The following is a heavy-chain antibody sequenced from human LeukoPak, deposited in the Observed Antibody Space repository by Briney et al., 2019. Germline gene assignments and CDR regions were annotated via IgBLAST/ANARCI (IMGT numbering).Heavy chain of an antibody. Sequence: PGGSLRLSCAASGFIFSIYDMNWVRQAPGKGLEWVSTNTGSGGPTYYADSVKGRFTISRDNSKNMLYLQMNSLRAEDTAVYYCAKKGTYNWNDPDDYWGQGTLVTVSS. CDR3: AKKGTYNWNDPDDY. D-gene: IGHD1-20*01. CDR2: NTGSGGPT. CDR1: GFIFSIYD. V-gene: IGHV3-23*01. J-gene: IGHJ4*02.